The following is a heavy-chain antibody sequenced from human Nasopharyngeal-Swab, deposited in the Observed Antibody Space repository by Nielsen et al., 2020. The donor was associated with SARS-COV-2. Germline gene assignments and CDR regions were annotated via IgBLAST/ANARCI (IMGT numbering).Heavy chain of an antibody. CDR3: AKYYGDYPYYYYMDV. CDR1: GFTFSSYW. J-gene: IGHJ6*03. V-gene: IGHV3-7*05. CDR2: IKQDGSEK. Sequence: GGSLRLSCAASGFTFSSYWMNWVRQAPGKGLEWVANIKQDGSEKYYVDSVKGRFAISRDNSKNTLYLQMNSLRAEDTAVYYCAKYYGDYPYYYYMDVWGKGTTVTVSS. D-gene: IGHD4-17*01.